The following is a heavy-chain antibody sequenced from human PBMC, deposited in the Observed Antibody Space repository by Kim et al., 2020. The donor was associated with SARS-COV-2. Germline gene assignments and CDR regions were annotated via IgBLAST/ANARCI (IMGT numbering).Heavy chain of an antibody. V-gene: IGHV3-30*18. CDR3: AKANDYGDYPYYYYGMDV. Sequence: GGSLRLSCAASGFTFSSYGMHWVRQAPGKGLEWVAVISYDGSNKYYADSVKGRFTISRDNSKNTLYLQMNSLRAEDTAVYYCAKANDYGDYPYYYYGMDVWGQGTTVTVSS. CDR1: GFTFSSYG. CDR2: ISYDGSNK. J-gene: IGHJ6*02. D-gene: IGHD4-17*01.